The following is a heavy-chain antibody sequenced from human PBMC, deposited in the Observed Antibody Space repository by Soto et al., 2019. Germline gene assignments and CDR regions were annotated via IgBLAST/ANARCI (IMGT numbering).Heavy chain of an antibody. D-gene: IGHD6-25*01. V-gene: IGHV4-59*01. CDR3: GSVRPSGYVLS. CDR2: IYFSGNT. J-gene: IGHJ5*02. CDR1: GGSISSYY. Sequence: SETLSLTCTVAGGSISSYYWSWIRQPPGKGLEWIGYIYFSGNTNYNPSLKSRVTISIDTSKNQFSLRLASVTAADTAFYYCGSVRPSGYVLSWGQGTLGTVS.